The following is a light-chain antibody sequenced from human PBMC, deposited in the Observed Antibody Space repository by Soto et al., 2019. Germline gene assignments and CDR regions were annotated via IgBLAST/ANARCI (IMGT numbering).Light chain of an antibody. CDR2: GAS. J-gene: IGKJ1*01. CDR1: QSVRSY. Sequence: EVVMTQSPATLSVSAGERATLSCGASQSVRSYLAWYQQKPGQAPRFLIHGASTRAPGIPARFSGSGSGTDFTLTISSLQSEDFAVYYCHQYDHWPQTFGQGTKVDIK. CDR3: HQYDHWPQT. V-gene: IGKV3-15*01.